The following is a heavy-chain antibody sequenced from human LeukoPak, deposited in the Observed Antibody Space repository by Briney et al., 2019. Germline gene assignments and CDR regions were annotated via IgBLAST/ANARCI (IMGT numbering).Heavy chain of an antibody. V-gene: IGHV4-34*01. CDR2: INHSGST. Sequence: SETLSLTCAVYGGSFSGYYWSWIRQPPGKGLEWIGEINHSGSTNYNPSLKSRVTISVDTSKNQFSLKLSSVTAADTAVYYCARRKLAAVAGFDYWGQGTLVTVSS. J-gene: IGHJ4*02. CDR1: GGSFSGYY. D-gene: IGHD6-19*01. CDR3: ARRKLAAVAGFDY.